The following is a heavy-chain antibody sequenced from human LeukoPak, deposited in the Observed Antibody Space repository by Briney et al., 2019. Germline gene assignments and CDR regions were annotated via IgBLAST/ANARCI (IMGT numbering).Heavy chain of an antibody. J-gene: IGHJ4*02. D-gene: IGHD4-17*01. CDR3: ARFHNGDYETQSLNY. CDR2: ISAYNGNT. CDR1: GYTFTSYG. V-gene: IGHV1-18*01. Sequence: ASVKVSCKASGYTFTSYGISWVRQAPGQGLECMGWISAYNGNTNYAQKLQGRVTMTTDTSTSTAYMELRSLRSDDTAVYYCARFHNGDYETQSLNYWGQGTLVTVSS.